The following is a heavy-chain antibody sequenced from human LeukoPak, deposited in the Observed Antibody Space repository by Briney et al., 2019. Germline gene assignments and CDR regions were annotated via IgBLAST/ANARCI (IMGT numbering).Heavy chain of an antibody. D-gene: IGHD2-2*03. CDR3: AGGYCSSTSCSTRGGWFDP. V-gene: IGHV3-21*01. CDR1: GFTFSSYS. Sequence: PGGSLRLSCAASGFTFSSYSMNWVRQAPGKGLEWVSSISSSSSYIYYADSVKGRFTISRDNAKNSLYLQMNSLRAEDTAVYYCAGGYCSSTSCSTRGGWFDPWGQGTLVTVSS. CDR2: ISSSSSYI. J-gene: IGHJ5*02.